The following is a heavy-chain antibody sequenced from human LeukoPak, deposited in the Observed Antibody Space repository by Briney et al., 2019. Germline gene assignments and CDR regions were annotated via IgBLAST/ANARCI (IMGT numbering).Heavy chain of an antibody. V-gene: IGHV1-2*02. CDR2: INPNSGGT. J-gene: IGHJ4*02. CDR3: ARDREWELLGFDY. CDR1: GYTFTGYY. Sequence: ASVKVSCKASGYTFTGYYMHWVRQAHGQGLELMGWINPNSGGTNYAQKFQGRVTMTRDTSINPAYMELSRVRSDDTAVYYCARDREWELLGFDYWGQGTLVTVSS. D-gene: IGHD1-26*01.